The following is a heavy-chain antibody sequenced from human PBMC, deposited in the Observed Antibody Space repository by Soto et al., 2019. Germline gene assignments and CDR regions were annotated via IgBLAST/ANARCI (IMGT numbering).Heavy chain of an antibody. Sequence: QVQLVESGGGVVQPGRSLRLSCAASGFTFSNYGMHWVRQAPGKGLEWVALISSDGSNKYNADSVKGRFTISRDNSKNTLYLHMHSLRAEDTSVCYCAKDGNTYGSSDYWGQGTLVTVSS. CDR1: GFTFSNYG. CDR2: ISSDGSNK. V-gene: IGHV3-30*18. D-gene: IGHD5-18*01. J-gene: IGHJ4*02. CDR3: AKDGNTYGSSDY.